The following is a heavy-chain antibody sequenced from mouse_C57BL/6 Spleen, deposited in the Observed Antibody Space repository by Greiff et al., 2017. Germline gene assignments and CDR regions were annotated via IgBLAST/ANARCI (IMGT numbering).Heavy chain of an antibody. CDR2: IYPNNGGT. D-gene: IGHD1-1*01. V-gene: IGHV1-22*01. CDR1: GYPFTDYI. Sequence: EVQLQQSGPELVKPGASVKMSCKASGYPFTDYIMHWVKQSPGKSLGWIGYIYPNNGGTNYNQKFKGEATLTVNKSSSTAYMELRSLTSEDSAVYYCARPGLTTVPWYFDVWGTGTTVTVSS. J-gene: IGHJ1*03. CDR3: ARPGLTTVPWYFDV.